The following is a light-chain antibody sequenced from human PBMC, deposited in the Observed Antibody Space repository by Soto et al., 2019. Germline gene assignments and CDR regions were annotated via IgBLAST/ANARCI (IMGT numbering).Light chain of an antibody. CDR3: QQSYS. V-gene: IGKV1-39*01. J-gene: IGKJ2*01. CDR2: APS. Sequence: DIQMTQSPSSLSASVGDRVTITCRASQSISSYLNWYQQKPGKAPKLLIYAPSSLQSGVPSRFSGSGSGTDLPLTISSLHPEDFATYYCQQSYSFGQGTKLEIK. CDR1: QSISSY.